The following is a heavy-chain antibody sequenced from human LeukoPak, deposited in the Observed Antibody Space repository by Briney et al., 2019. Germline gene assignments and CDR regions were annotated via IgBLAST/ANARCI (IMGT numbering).Heavy chain of an antibody. CDR2: IYHSGST. D-gene: IGHD3-3*01. J-gene: IGHJ4*02. CDR1: GYSISSGYY. CDR3: ARHNRPATDDFWSGYYFRILSPFDY. Sequence: SETLSLTCAVSGYSISSGYYWGWIRQPPGKGLEWIGSIYHSGSTSYYPSLKSRVTIATDTSKNQFSLKMSSVTAAETAVYYCARHNRPATDDFWSGYYFRILSPFDYWGQGTLVTVSS. V-gene: IGHV4-38-2*01.